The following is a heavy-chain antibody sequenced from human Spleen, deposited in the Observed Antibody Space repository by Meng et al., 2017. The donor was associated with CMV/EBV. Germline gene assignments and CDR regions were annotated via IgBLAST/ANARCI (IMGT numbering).Heavy chain of an antibody. CDR2: INHSGST. Sequence: QVQLQQWGAGLLKPSETLSLTCAVYGGSFSGYYWSWIRQPPGKGLEWIGEINHSGSTNHNPSLKSRVTISVDTSKNQFSLKLSSVTAADTAVYYCARGRKPGYSSSWYSWGQGTLVTVSS. CDR1: GGSFSGYY. V-gene: IGHV4-34*01. D-gene: IGHD6-13*01. CDR3: ARGRKPGYSSSWYS. J-gene: IGHJ4*02.